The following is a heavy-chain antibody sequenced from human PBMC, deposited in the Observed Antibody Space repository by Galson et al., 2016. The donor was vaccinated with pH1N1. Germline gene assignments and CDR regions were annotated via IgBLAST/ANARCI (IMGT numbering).Heavy chain of an antibody. Sequence: SVKVSCKASGDTFSSYYMHWVRQAPGQDLEWMGIINPSGGSTRYAEKFQGRVTMTRDTSTSTVYMGLSSLRSDDTAVYYCAYRGYCSGGSCYAFDSWGQGTMVTVSS. CDR1: GDTFSSYY. J-gene: IGHJ3*02. V-gene: IGHV1-46*01. CDR3: AYRGYCSGGSCYAFDS. CDR2: INPSGGST. D-gene: IGHD2-15*01.